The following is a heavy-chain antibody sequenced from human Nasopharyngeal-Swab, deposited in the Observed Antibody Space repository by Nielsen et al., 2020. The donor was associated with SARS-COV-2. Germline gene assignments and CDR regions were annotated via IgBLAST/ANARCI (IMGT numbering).Heavy chain of an antibody. J-gene: IGHJ4*02. Sequence: GGSLGLSCTASGFSFVDYAMSWFRQAPGKGLEWIAFIRSNIHGGTTEYAASVRGRFVMSRDDSKLIAYLLLNSLKTEDTGVYYCTRVLVAAGPMLDYWGQGTLVTVSS. D-gene: IGHD6-13*01. CDR2: IRSNIHGGTT. CDR1: GFSFVDYA. CDR3: TRVLVAAGPMLDY. V-gene: IGHV3-49*03.